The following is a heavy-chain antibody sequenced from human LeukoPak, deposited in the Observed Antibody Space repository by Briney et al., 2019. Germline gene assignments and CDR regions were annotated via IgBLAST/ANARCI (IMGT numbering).Heavy chain of an antibody. D-gene: IGHD4-17*01. V-gene: IGHV4-34*01. CDR3: ASYGDYSYFDY. CDR2: INHSGST. Sequence: SETLSLTCAVYGGSFSGYYWSWIRQPPGKGLEWIGEINHSGSTNYNPSLKSRVTISVDTSKNQFSLKLSSVTAADTAVYYCASYGDYSYFDYWGQGTLVTVSS. J-gene: IGHJ4*02. CDR1: GGSFSGYY.